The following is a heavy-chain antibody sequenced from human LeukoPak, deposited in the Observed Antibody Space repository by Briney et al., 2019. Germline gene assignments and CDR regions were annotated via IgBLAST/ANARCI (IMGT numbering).Heavy chain of an antibody. D-gene: IGHD1-26*01. CDR3: ARGSFRSLDY. CDR1: GGSISSYY. V-gene: IGHV4-59*01. J-gene: IGHJ4*02. Sequence: SETLSLTCTVSGGSISSYYWSWIRQPPGKGLEWIGYIYYSGSTNYNPSLKSRVTISVDTSKNQFSLKLSSVTAAGTAVYYCARGSFRSLDYWGQGTLVTVSS. CDR2: IYYSGST.